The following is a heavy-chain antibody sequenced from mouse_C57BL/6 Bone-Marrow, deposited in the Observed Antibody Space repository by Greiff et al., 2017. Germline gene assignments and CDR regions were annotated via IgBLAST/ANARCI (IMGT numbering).Heavy chain of an antibody. CDR1: GYAFSSSW. J-gene: IGHJ3*01. Sequence: VQLQQSGPELVKPGASVKISCKASGYAFSSSWMNWVKQRPGKCLEWIGRIYPGDGDTNYNGKFKGKATLTADKSSSTAYMQLSSLTSEDSAVYFCARGGYDAWFAYWGQGTLVTVSA. D-gene: IGHD2-2*01. CDR2: IYPGDGDT. V-gene: IGHV1-82*01. CDR3: ARGGYDAWFAY.